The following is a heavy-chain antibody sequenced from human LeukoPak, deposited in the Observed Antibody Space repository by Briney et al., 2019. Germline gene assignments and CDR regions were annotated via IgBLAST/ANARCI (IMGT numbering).Heavy chain of an antibody. CDR1: GYTFTSYG. Sequence: VASVRLSCTASGYTFTSYGISWVRQAPGQGLEWMSSISASNGNTNYAQTLKGRFTITTDTSANTAYMQLRSLRSDDTAVYYCARPSSDYRDGVYWFDRWRQGTLVTVYS. J-gene: IGHJ5*02. CDR2: ISASNGNT. CDR3: ARPSSDYRDGVYWFDR. D-gene: IGHD4-17*01. V-gene: IGHV1-18*01.